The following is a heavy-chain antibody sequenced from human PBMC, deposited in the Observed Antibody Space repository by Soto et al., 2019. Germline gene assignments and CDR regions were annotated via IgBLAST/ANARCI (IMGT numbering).Heavy chain of an antibody. CDR1: GGTFSSYT. V-gene: IGHV1-69*02. CDR2: IIPILGIA. D-gene: IGHD3-10*01. Sequence: SVKVSCKASGGTFSSYTISWVRQAPGQGLEWMGRIIPILGIANYAQKFQGRVTITADKSTSTAYMELSSLRSEDTAVYYCARGQYYYGSGSYYLGAFDIWGQGTMVTVSS. J-gene: IGHJ3*02. CDR3: ARGQYYYGSGSYYLGAFDI.